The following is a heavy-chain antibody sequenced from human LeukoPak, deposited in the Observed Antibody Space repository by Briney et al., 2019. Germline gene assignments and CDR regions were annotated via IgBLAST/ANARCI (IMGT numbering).Heavy chain of an antibody. CDR2: IIPIFGTA. CDR1: GGTFSSYA. V-gene: IGHV1-69*05. D-gene: IGHD2-8*01. Sequence: SVKVSCKASGGTFSSYAISWVRQAPGQGLEWMGGIIPIFGTANYAQKFQGRVTITMDESTSTAYMELSSLRSEDTAVYYCARRNTKHCTNGVCYPEDFDYWGQGTLVTASS. J-gene: IGHJ4*02. CDR3: ARRNTKHCTNGVCYPEDFDY.